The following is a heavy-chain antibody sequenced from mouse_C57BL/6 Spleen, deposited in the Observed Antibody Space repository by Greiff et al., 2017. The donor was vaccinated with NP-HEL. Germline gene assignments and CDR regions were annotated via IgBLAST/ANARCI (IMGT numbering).Heavy chain of an antibody. D-gene: IGHD2-4*01. Sequence: EVKLMESGEGLVKPGGSLKLSCAASGFTFSSYAMSWVRQTPEKRLEWVAYISSGGDYIYYADTVKGRFTISRDNARNTLYLQMSSLKSEDTAMYYCTREGNYDGAMDYWGQGTSVTVSS. CDR2: ISSGGDYI. V-gene: IGHV5-9-1*02. J-gene: IGHJ4*01. CDR3: TREGNYDGAMDY. CDR1: GFTFSSYA.